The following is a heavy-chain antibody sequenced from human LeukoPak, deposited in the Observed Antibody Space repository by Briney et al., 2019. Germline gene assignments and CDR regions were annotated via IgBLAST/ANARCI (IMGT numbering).Heavy chain of an antibody. Sequence: SQTLSLTCAISGESVSSNSAAWNWIRQSPSRGLEWLGRTYYRSKWYNDYAVSVKSRITINPDTSKNQFPLQLNSVTPEDTAVYYCARVDWSSGWYYFDYWGQGTLVTVSS. CDR2: TYYRSKWYN. D-gene: IGHD6-19*01. J-gene: IGHJ4*02. V-gene: IGHV6-1*01. CDR3: ARVDWSSGWYYFDY. CDR1: GESVSSNSAA.